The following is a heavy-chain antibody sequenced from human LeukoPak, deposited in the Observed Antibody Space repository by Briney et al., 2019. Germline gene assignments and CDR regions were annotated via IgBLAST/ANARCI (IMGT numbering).Heavy chain of an antibody. CDR2: INQDGSEK. Sequence: GGSLRLSCAASGFTLISYWMTWVRQAPGKGLEWVANINQDGSEKYYVDSVKGRFTISRDNAKNSLYLQMTSLRAEDTAVYYCAELGIPMIGGVWGKGTTVTISS. CDR3: AELGIPMIGGV. D-gene: IGHD3-10*02. CDR1: GFTLISYW. J-gene: IGHJ6*04. V-gene: IGHV3-7*01.